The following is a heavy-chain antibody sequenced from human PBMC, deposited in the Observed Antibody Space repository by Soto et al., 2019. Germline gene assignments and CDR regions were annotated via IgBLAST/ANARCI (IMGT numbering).Heavy chain of an antibody. CDR2: INTDGSII. CDR3: ARDTDGLHY. CDR1: GLIFSIYK. V-gene: IGHV3-74*01. J-gene: IGHJ4*02. Sequence: GGSLRLSCAGSGLIFSIYKMHWVRQAPGKGLVWVSRINTDGSIIDYADSVKGRFTVSRDNAKNTLYLQMNSLRADDTAVYYCARDTDGLHYWGQGTLVTVSS.